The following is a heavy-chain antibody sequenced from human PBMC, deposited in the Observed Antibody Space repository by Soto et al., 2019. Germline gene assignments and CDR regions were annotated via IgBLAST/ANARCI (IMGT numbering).Heavy chain of an antibody. CDR2: IYYSGST. Sequence: QVQLQESGPGLVKPSETLSLTCTVSGGSISSYYWSWIRQPPGKGLEWIGYIYYSGSTNYNPSLKSRVTISVDTSKNQFSLKLSSVTAADAAVYYCARGQRAAYYFDYWGQGTLVTVSS. D-gene: IGHD5-18*01. CDR3: ARGQRAAYYFDY. CDR1: GGSISSYY. J-gene: IGHJ4*02. V-gene: IGHV4-59*01.